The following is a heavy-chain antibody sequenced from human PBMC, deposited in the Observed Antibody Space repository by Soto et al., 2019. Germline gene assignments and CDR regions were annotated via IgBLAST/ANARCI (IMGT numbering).Heavy chain of an antibody. CDR3: AHSPAYCSGPGCAYFDS. CDR2: IYGDDNK. Sequence: QITLKESGPTLVKPTQTLTLTCTFSGFSLSTNRVGVGWIRQPPGKALEWLTLIYGDDNKHYSPSLKTRLTITKHTPKNQVVLTRTNMDPVDTATYYCAHSPAYCSGPGCAYFDSWGPGTLVTVSS. V-gene: IGHV2-5*02. J-gene: IGHJ4*02. D-gene: IGHD2-15*01. CDR1: GFSLSTNRVG.